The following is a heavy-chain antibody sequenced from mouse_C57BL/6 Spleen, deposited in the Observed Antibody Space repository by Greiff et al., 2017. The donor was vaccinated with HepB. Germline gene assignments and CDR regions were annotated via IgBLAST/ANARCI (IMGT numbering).Heavy chain of an antibody. CDR1: GFTFSSYG. Sequence: GMLVESGGDLVKPGGSLKLSCAASGFTFSSYGMSWVRQTPDKRLEWVATICSGGRYTYYPDSVKGRFTISRNKAKNTLYQQMSSLKSEDTAVYYCARYGYGSSRAYWGQGTLVTVSA. J-gene: IGHJ3*01. CDR3: ARYGYGSSRAY. V-gene: IGHV5-6*02. D-gene: IGHD1-1*01. CDR2: ICSGGRYT.